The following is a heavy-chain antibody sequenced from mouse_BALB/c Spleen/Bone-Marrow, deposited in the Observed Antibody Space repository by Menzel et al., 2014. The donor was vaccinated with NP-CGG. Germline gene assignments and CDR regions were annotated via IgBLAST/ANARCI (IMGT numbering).Heavy chain of an antibody. J-gene: IGHJ3*01. CDR2: IHPSDSET. CDR3: ASDDYDGSLFAY. CDR1: GYSFTNYW. V-gene: IGHV1-61*01. D-gene: IGHD2-4*01. Sequence: QVQLHQSGAEPVRPGASVKLSCKASGYSFTNYWMNWMKQRPGQGLEWIGMIHPSDSETRLNQKFKDKATLTVDKSSSTAYMQLSSPTSDDSAVYYCASDDYDGSLFAYWGRGTLVTVSA.